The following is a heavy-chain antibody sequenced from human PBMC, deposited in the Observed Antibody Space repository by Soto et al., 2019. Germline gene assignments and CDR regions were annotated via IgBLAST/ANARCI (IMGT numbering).Heavy chain of an antibody. CDR1: GFSLSTSGVG. D-gene: IGHD2-15*01. Sequence: QITLKESGPTMVKPTQTLTLICTFSGFSLSTSGVGVGWSREPPGKALEWLALIYWDDDKRYSPSLTSRLTITKDTSKNQVVLTMTNMDPVDTATYYCAHVLVVVANYGMDVWGQGTTVTVSS. CDR2: IYWDDDK. V-gene: IGHV2-5*02. CDR3: AHVLVVVANYGMDV. J-gene: IGHJ6*02.